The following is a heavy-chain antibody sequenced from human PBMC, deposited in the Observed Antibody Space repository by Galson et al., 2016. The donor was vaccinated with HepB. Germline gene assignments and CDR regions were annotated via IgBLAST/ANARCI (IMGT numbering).Heavy chain of an antibody. CDR1: GFTFSTYD. CDR3: AKGSILDD. D-gene: IGHD3-10*01. Sequence: SLRLSCAASGFTFSTYDMSWVRLAPGKGLEWVSSISISSNFIHYADSVKGRFTTSRDNAKNSLFLQMSSLRAEDTAIYYCAKGSILDDWGQGILVTVSS. V-gene: IGHV3-21*01. CDR2: ISISSNFI. J-gene: IGHJ4*02.